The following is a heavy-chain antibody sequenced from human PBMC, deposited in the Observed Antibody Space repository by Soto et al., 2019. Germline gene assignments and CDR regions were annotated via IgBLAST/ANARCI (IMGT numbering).Heavy chain of an antibody. V-gene: IGHV1-24*01. CDR2: FDPEDGET. Sequence: ASVKVSCKVSGYTLTELSMHWVRQAPGKGLEWMGGFDPEDGETIYAQKFQGRVTMTEDTSTDTAYMELSSLRSEDTAVYYCATGAPQIFYNWFDPWGQGTLVTVSS. CDR3: ATGAPQIFYNWFDP. D-gene: IGHD2-15*01. CDR1: GYTLTELS. J-gene: IGHJ5*02.